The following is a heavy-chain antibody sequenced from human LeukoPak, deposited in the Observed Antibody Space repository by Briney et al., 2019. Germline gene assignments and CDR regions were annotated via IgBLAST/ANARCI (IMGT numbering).Heavy chain of an antibody. CDR3: ARHRYCSGGSCYSAGWFDP. J-gene: IGHJ5*02. Sequence: ASVKVSCKASGGTFSSYAISWVRQAPGQGLEWMGGIIPIFGTANYAQKFQGRVTITADESTSTAYMELSSLRSEDTAVYYCARHRYCSGGSCYSAGWFDPWGHGPLVTVSS. CDR1: GGTFSSYA. D-gene: IGHD2-15*01. CDR2: IIPIFGTA. V-gene: IGHV1-69*13.